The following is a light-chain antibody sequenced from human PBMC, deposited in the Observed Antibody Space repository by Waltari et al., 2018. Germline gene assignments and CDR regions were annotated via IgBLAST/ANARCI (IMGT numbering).Light chain of an antibody. CDR3: QSYDTGLSAVV. Sequence: QSVLTQPPSVSGAPGPRVTLSCTGGRSNIGAGFDVHWYQQLPGRAPKLLIYVNDNRPSGVPDRFSGSRSGLSGSLAITGLQPEDEAKYYCQSYDTGLSAVVFGGGTELTV. J-gene: IGLJ2*01. CDR2: VND. CDR1: RSNIGAGFD. V-gene: IGLV1-40*01.